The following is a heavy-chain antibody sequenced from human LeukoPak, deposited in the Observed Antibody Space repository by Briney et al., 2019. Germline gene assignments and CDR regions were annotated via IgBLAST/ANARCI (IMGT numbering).Heavy chain of an antibody. J-gene: IGHJ4*02. CDR1: GFPLRDYY. CDR2: ISASGNII. Sequence: PGGSLRLSCVASGFPLRDYYFSRVRQAPGQGLEWLSFISASGNIIHYEDSVKGRFTISRDDAKNSVFLQMDSLRTEDTALYYCARHMVITPFDSWGQGTLVTVSS. D-gene: IGHD4/OR15-4a*01. CDR3: ARHMVITPFDS. V-gene: IGHV3-11*01.